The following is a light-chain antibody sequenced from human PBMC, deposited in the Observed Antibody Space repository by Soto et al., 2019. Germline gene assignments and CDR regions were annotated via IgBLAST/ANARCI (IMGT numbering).Light chain of an antibody. CDR1: QSISNY. CDR2: AAS. Sequence: DIQMTQSPSFLSASIGDRVTITCRASQSISNYLNWYQQKPGKAPKLLMYAASILQSGVPSRFSGSGSGTDFTLTISSLQPEDFATYYCQQSYSTPRTFGQGTKVEIK. CDR3: QQSYSTPRT. J-gene: IGKJ1*01. V-gene: IGKV1-39*01.